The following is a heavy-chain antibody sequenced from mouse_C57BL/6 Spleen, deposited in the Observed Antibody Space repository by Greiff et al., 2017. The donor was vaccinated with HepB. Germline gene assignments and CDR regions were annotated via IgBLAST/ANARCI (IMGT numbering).Heavy chain of an antibody. Sequence: EVKLMESGGDLVKPGGSLKLSCAASGFTFSSYGMSWVRQTPDKRLEWVATISSGGSYTYYPDSVKGRFTISRDNTKNTLYLQMRSLKSEDTAMYYCARQGIPPFAYWGQGTLVTVSA. V-gene: IGHV5-6*01. CDR2: ISSGGSYT. D-gene: IGHD5-1-1*01. CDR1: GFTFSSYG. J-gene: IGHJ3*01. CDR3: ARQGIPPFAY.